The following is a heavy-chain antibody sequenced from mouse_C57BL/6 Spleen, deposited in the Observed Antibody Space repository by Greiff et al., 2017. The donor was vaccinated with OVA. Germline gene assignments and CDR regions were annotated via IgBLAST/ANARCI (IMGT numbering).Heavy chain of an antibody. CDR3: ARLRAGQGYFDY. D-gene: IGHD3-3*01. J-gene: IGHJ2*01. CDR2: IYPGDGDT. V-gene: IGHV1-82*01. Sequence: VQLQQSGPELVKPGASVKISCKASGYAFSSSWMNWVKQRPGKGLEWIGRIYPGDGDTNYNGKFKGKATLTADKSSSTAYMQLNSLTSEDSAVYFCARLRAGQGYFDYWGQGTTLTVSS. CDR1: GYAFSSSW.